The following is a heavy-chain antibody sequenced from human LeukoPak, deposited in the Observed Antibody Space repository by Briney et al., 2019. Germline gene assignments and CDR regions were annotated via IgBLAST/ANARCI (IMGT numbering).Heavy chain of an antibody. J-gene: IGHJ3*02. CDR2: VKEDGSEK. CDR3: ARGHI. Sequence: PGGSLRLSCAASGFSLSSSWMSWVRQAPGKGPEWVANVKEDGSEKYYKDSVRGRFTISRDNARNALYLQMNSLRDEDTAVYYCARGHIWGQGTMVTVSS. V-gene: IGHV3-7*01. CDR1: GFSLSSSW.